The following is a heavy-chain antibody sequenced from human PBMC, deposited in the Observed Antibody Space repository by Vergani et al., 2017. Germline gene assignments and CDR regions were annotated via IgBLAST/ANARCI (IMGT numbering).Heavy chain of an antibody. V-gene: IGHV1-8*01. CDR2: MNPNSGNT. Sequence: QVQLVQSGAEVKKPGASVKVSCKASGYTFTSYDINWVRQATGQGLEWMGWMNPNSGNTGYAHKFQGRVTMTRNTSISTAYMELSSLRSEDTAVYYCAXRKTRAGRFLEWLYSPYYFDYWGQGTLVTVSS. CDR3: AXRKTRAGRFLEWLYSPYYFDY. J-gene: IGHJ4*02. D-gene: IGHD3-3*01. CDR1: GYTFTSYD.